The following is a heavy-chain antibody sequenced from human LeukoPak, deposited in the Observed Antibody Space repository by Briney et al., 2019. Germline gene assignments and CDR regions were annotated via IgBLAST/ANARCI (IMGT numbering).Heavy chain of an antibody. CDR2: ISYDGSNK. CDR1: GFIFSSYG. D-gene: IGHD3-9*01. Sequence: GGSLRLSCAASGFIFSSYGMHWVRQPPGKGLEWVAVISYDGSNKYYADSVKGRFTISRDNSKNTLYLQMNSLRAEDTAVYYCAKDRLRYFDWLFDYWGQGTLVTVSS. J-gene: IGHJ4*02. CDR3: AKDRLRYFDWLFDY. V-gene: IGHV3-30*18.